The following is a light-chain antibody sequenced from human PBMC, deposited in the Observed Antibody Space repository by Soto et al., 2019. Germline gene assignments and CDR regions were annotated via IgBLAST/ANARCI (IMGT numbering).Light chain of an antibody. V-gene: IGKV1-39*01. J-gene: IGKJ1*01. CDR2: AAS. CDR3: QQTYSTPET. Sequence: DIQMTQSPSSLSASVGDRVTITCRASQSISSYLNWYQQKPGKAPKLLIYAASSLQGGVPSRFSGSGSGTDFTLTISSLQPEEFATYYCQQTYSTPETFGQGTKVEI. CDR1: QSISSY.